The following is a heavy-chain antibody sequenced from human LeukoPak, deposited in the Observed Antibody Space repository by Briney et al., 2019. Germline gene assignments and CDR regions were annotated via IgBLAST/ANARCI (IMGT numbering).Heavy chain of an antibody. D-gene: IGHD1-1*01. J-gene: IGHJ5*02. V-gene: IGHV1-8*02. CDR1: GGTFSSYA. CDR3: AREKLRTDSNFDS. Sequence: GASVKVSCKASGGTFSSYAISWVRQAPGQGLEWMGWVNPNSGNTGYAQKFQGRVTMTMSTSITTAYMELSSLTSEDTAVYYCAREKLRTDSNFDSWGQGTLVTVSS. CDR2: VNPNSGNT.